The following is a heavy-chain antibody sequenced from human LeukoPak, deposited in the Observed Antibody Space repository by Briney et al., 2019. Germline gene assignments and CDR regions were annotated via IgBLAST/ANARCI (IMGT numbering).Heavy chain of an antibody. Sequence: SETLSLTCTVSGGSISSYYWSWIRQSPGKALEWIGFIYTSGNTNYNPSLKSRVTISVDTSKNQISLKLTSVTAADTAVYYCARVWGYFDNWGQGALVTVSS. CDR1: GGSISSYY. CDR2: IYTSGNT. D-gene: IGHD7-27*01. J-gene: IGHJ4*02. CDR3: ARVWGYFDN. V-gene: IGHV4-4*08.